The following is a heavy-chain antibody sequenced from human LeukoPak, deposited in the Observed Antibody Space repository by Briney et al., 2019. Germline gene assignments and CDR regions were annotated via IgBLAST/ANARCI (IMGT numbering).Heavy chain of an antibody. D-gene: IGHD6-13*01. CDR3: ASLRRAAGQIYDY. V-gene: IGHV1-69*05. CDR1: GGTFSSYA. Sequence: EASVKVSCKASGGTFSSYAISWVRQAPGQGLEWMGRIIPIFGTANYAQKFQGRVTITTDESTSTAYMELSSLRSEDTAVYYCASLRRAAGQIYDYWGQGTLDTVSS. CDR2: IIPIFGTA. J-gene: IGHJ4*02.